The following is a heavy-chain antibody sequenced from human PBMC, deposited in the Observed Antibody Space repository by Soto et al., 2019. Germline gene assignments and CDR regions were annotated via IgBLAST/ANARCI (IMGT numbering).Heavy chain of an antibody. CDR2: ISGRGVDT. CDR1: GFTVSSNY. D-gene: IGHD2-21*02. V-gene: IGHV3-23*01. J-gene: IGHJ4*02. CDR3: AKDQTDVTLFDY. Sequence: GGSLRLSCAASGFTVSSNYMSWVRQAPGKGLEWVSSISGRGVDTLYADSVKGRFTISRDNSRNTLYLQVNSLRAEDRAVYYCAKDQTDVTLFDYWGQGALVTVSS.